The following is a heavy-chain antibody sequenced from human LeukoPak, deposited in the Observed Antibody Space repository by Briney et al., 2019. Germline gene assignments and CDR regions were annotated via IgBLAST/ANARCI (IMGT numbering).Heavy chain of an antibody. CDR1: GGSISSYY. CDR2: IYTSGST. V-gene: IGHV4-4*07. CDR3: ARDYDILTGYHFDY. Sequence: SETLSLTCTVSGGSISSYYWSWIRQPAGKGLEWIGRIYTSGSTNYNPSLKSRVTMSVDTSKNQFSLKLSSVTAADTAVYYCARDYDILTGYHFDYWGQGTLVTVSS. D-gene: IGHD3-9*01. J-gene: IGHJ4*02.